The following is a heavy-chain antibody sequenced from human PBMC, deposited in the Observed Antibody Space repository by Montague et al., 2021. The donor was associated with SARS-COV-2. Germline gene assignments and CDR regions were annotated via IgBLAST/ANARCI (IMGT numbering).Heavy chain of an antibody. D-gene: IGHD6-13*01. J-gene: IGHJ5*02. V-gene: IGHV3-48*03. CDR1: GFTFSKYE. CDR3: ARGKGSSWSYNWFDP. CDR2: INSVGNTA. Sequence: SLRLSCAASGFTFSKYEMNWVRQAPGRGLEWISYINSVGNTAYYAASVEGRFTVSRDNAKNSLYLQMNSLRAEDTSVYYCARGKGSSWSYNWFDPWGQGTLVTVSS.